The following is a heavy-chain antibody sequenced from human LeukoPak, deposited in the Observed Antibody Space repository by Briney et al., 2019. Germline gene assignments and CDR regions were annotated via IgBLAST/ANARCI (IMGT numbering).Heavy chain of an antibody. CDR1: EFTYSNYA. CDR3: AQGGGTRPFDY. V-gene: IGHV3-23*01. CDR2: ISGSGENT. Sequence: PGGSLRLSGVASEFTYSNYAMSWVRLAPGKGLECVSGISGSGENTYYADSVKGRFTISRDNSKNTLYLQMNSLRADDTAVYYCAQGGGTRPFDYWGQGTLVTVSS. J-gene: IGHJ4*02.